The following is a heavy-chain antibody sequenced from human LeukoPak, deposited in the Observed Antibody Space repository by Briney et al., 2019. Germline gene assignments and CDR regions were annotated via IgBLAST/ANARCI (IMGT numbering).Heavy chain of an antibody. J-gene: IGHJ4*02. Sequence: GASVKVSCKASGYTFTSYDINWVRQATGQGLEWMGWMNPNSGNTGHAQKFQGRVTMTRNTSISTAYMELSSLRSEDTAVYYCATYDYGGKGVFVYWGQGTLVTVSS. D-gene: IGHD4-17*01. CDR3: ATYDYGGKGVFVY. CDR2: MNPNSGNT. CDR1: GYTFTSYD. V-gene: IGHV1-8*01.